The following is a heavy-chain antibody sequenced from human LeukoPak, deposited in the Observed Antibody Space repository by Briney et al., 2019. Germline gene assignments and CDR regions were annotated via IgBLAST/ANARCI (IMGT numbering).Heavy chain of an antibody. V-gene: IGHV4-4*07. CDR1: GGSINTYY. Sequence: SETLSLTCTVSGGSINTYYWSWIRQPAGKGLEWIGRIYSTGITTYNPSLKGRVTMSVDTSKSQFSLKLSSVTAADTAVYYCARPQSGLGWFDPWGQGIPVTVSS. CDR2: IYSTGIT. J-gene: IGHJ5*02. CDR3: ARPQSGLGWFDP.